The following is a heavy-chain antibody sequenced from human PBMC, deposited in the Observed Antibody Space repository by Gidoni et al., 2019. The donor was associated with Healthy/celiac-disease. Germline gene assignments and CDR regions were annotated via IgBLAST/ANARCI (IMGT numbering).Heavy chain of an antibody. CDR1: GSTFSSYS. V-gene: IGHV3-21*01. D-gene: IGHD3-22*01. CDR2: ISSSSSYI. CDR3: ARVPSDYYDSSGLWYFDL. Sequence: EVHLLESGGGLVKPGGSLRLSWAASGSTFSSYSMNWVRQAPGKGLEWVSSISSSSSYIDYADSGKGRFTISRDNAKNSLYLQMNSLRAEDTAVYYCARVPSDYYDSSGLWYFDLWGRGTLVTVSS. J-gene: IGHJ2*01.